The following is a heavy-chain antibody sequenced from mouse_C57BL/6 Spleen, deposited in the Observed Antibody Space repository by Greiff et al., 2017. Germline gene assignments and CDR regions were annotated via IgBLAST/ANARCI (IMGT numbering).Heavy chain of an antibody. D-gene: IGHD2-5*01. J-gene: IGHJ3*01. Sequence: QVQLQQPGAELVKPGASVKLSCKASGYTFTSYWMHWVKQRPGQGLEWIGMIHPNSGSTNYNEKLKSKATLTVDKSSSTAYMQLSSLTSETSSVYYCARTSDWYSNWFAYWGQGALVTVSA. CDR2: IHPNSGST. V-gene: IGHV1-64*01. CDR3: ARTSDWYSNWFAY. CDR1: GYTFTSYW.